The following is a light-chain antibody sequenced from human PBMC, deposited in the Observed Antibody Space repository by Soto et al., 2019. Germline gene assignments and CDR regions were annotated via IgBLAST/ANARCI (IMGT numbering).Light chain of an antibody. J-gene: IGKJ4*01. CDR3: QQRSNWPPALT. CDR1: QRVPSY. V-gene: IGKV3-11*01. CDR2: DAS. Sequence: LTQVAQYQSSSSAERATHSGRASQRVPSYFAWSQHTAGQPPRLLIYDASNRFTGIPARFSGSGSGTDFTLTISRLEPEDFAVYYCQQRSNWPPALTSGGGTKVDI.